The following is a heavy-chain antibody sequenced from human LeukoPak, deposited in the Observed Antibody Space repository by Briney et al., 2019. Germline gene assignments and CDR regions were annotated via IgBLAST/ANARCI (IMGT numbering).Heavy chain of an antibody. CDR2: INPNSGGT. V-gene: IGHV1-2*02. J-gene: IGHJ4*02. Sequence: ASVKVSCKASGYTFIGYYMHWVRQAPGQGLEWMGWINPNSGGTKYAEKFQGRVTMTRDTSISTAYMELSRLRSDDTAVYYCARYFSGTSCYGGFDYWGQGTLVTVSS. CDR3: ARYFSGTSCYGGFDY. D-gene: IGHD2-2*01. CDR1: GYTFIGYY.